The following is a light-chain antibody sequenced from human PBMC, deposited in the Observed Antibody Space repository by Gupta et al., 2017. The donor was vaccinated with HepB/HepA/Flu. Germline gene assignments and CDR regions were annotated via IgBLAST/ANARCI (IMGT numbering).Light chain of an antibody. CDR2: EVN. J-gene: IGLJ3*02. CDR3: CSYRGSNTWV. CDR1: NSDVGSYDL. V-gene: IGLV2-23*02. Sequence: QSGLTQPASVSGSLGKSIPFTCIGTNSDVGSYDLVSWYQQDPGKAPKLIIYEVNKRPSGVSSRFSGSKSGNMASLTISGLQPEDETDYYCCSYRGSNTWVFGGGTKLTVL.